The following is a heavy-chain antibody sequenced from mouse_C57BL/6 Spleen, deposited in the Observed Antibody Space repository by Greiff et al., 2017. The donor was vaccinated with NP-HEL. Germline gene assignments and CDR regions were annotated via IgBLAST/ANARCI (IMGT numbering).Heavy chain of an antibody. V-gene: IGHV1-61*01. Sequence: QVQLQQSGAELVRPGSSVKLSCKASGYTFTSYWMDWVKQRPGQGLEWIGNIYPTDSETHYNQKFKDKATLTVDKSSSTAYMQLSSLTSEDSAVYYCAREGCGPYWYFDVWGTGTTVTVSS. CDR2: IYPTDSET. CDR1: GYTFTSYW. CDR3: AREGCGPYWYFDV. J-gene: IGHJ1*03.